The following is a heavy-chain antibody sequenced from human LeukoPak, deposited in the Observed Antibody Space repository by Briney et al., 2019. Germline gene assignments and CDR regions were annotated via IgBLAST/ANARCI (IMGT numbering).Heavy chain of an antibody. D-gene: IGHD6-13*01. CDR1: GGSFSGYY. J-gene: IGHJ4*02. V-gene: IGHV4-34*01. Sequence: SETLSLTCAVYGGSFSGYYWSWIRQPPGKGLEWIGEINHSGSTNYNPSLKSRVTISVDTSKNQFSLKLSSVTAADTAVYYCAGARVFSSYFDYWGQGTLVTVSS. CDR3: AGARVFSSYFDY. CDR2: INHSGST.